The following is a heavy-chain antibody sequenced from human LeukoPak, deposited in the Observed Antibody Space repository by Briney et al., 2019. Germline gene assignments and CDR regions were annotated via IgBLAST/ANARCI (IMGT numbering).Heavy chain of an antibody. D-gene: IGHD3-22*01. CDR2: IYYSGST. CDR3: ARRSVGYYDSSGYYPN. V-gene: IGHV4-39*01. J-gene: IGHJ4*02. CDR1: GGSISSSSYY. Sequence: SETLSLTCTVSGGSISSSSYYWGWIRQPPGKGLEWIGSIYYSGSTYYNPSLKSRVTISVDTSKNQFSLKLSSVTAADTAVYYCARRSVGYYDSSGYYPNWGQGTLATVSS.